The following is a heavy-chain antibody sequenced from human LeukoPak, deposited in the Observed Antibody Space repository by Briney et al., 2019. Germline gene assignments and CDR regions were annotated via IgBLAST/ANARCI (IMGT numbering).Heavy chain of an antibody. D-gene: IGHD2-2*01. CDR2: IYTSGST. CDR3: ARGRDIVVVPDY. CDR1: GGSISSGSYY. Sequence: SQTLSLTCTVSGGSISSGSYYWSWIRQPAGKGLEWIGRIYTSGSTNYNPSLKSRVTISVDTSKNQFSLKLSSVTAADTAVYYCARGRDIVVVPDYWGQGTLVTVSS. V-gene: IGHV4-61*02. J-gene: IGHJ4*02.